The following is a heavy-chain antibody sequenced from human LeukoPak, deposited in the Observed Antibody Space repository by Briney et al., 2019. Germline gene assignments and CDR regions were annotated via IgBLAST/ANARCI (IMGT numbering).Heavy chain of an antibody. CDR3: ARESGAGGDFDH. J-gene: IGHJ4*02. Sequence: GRSLRLSCAASGFTFGAFAMHWVRQAPGKGLEWVAVIWADGSDEYYGESVKGRFTISRSNSRDTLYLQMNDLRAEDTALYYCARESGAGGDFDHWGQGTLVTVSS. CDR2: IWADGSDE. V-gene: IGHV3-33*01. D-gene: IGHD2-21*01. CDR1: GFTFGAFA.